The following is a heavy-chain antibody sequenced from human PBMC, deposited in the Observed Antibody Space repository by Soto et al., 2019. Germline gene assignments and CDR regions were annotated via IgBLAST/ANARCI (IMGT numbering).Heavy chain of an antibody. V-gene: IGHV1-46*01. J-gene: IGHJ5*02. CDR1: GYPFTSYH. Sequence: ASVKVSCKASGYPFTSYHMHWVRQAPGQGLQWMGLINPREGRTRYAPKFEGRVTMTTDTSTSTAYMELRSLRSDDTAVYYCARSPPYYYDSRGNWFDPWGQGTLVTVSS. CDR2: INPREGRT. D-gene: IGHD3-22*01. CDR3: ARSPPYYYDSRGNWFDP.